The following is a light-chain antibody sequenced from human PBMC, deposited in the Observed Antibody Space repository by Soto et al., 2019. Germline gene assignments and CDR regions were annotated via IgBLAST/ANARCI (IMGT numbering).Light chain of an antibody. V-gene: IGLV2-8*01. CDR1: SSDVGGYQY. J-gene: IGLJ1*01. Sequence: QSALTQPPSASGSPGQSVTISCTGTSSDVGGYQYVSWYQQYPGKAPKLMIYAVNKRPSGVADRFSGSRSGNTASLTVSGLQAEDEADYYCSSYAGSNNYVFGTGTKVTVL. CDR2: AVN. CDR3: SSYAGSNNYV.